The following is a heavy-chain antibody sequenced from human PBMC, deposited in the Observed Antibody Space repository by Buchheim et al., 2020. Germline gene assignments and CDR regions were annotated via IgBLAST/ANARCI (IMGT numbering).Heavy chain of an antibody. CDR3: ARGTGVIITRFDY. D-gene: IGHD3-10*01. J-gene: IGHJ4*02. V-gene: IGHV3-64*01. CDR1: GFTFSSYA. CDR2: ISSNGGST. Sequence: EVQLVESGGGLVQPGGSLRLSCAASGFTFSSYAMHWVRQAPGKGLEYVSAISSNGGSTYYANSVTGRFAISRDTSKNTLYLQMGSLRPEDMAVYYCARGTGVIITRFDYWGQGTL.